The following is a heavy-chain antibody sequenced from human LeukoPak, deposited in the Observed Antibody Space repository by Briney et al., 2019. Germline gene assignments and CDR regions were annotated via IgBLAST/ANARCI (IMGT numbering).Heavy chain of an antibody. CDR1: GGSISSSSYY. CDR3: ASLPRYSSSWYWYFDL. CDR2: IYYGGST. Sequence: SETLSLTCTVSGGSISSSSYYWGWIRQPPGKGLEWIGNIYYGGSTYYNPSLKSRVTISIDTSKNQFSLKLSSVTAADTAVYYCASLPRYSSSWYWYFDLWGRGTLVTVSS. D-gene: IGHD6-13*01. J-gene: IGHJ2*01. V-gene: IGHV4-39*01.